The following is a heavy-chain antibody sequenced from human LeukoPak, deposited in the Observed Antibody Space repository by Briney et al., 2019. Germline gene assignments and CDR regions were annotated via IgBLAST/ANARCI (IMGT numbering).Heavy chain of an antibody. V-gene: IGHV4-59*01. J-gene: IGHJ4*02. CDR1: GGSISNYY. CDR2: IYYSGTT. CDR3: ARGVYIAAAQYGY. Sequence: SETLSLTCTVSGGSISNYYWSWIRQPPGKGLEWIGYIYYSGTTNYNPSLKSRVTISVDTSKNQFSLKLNSVTAADTAVYYCARGVYIAAAQYGYWGQGALVTVSS. D-gene: IGHD6-13*01.